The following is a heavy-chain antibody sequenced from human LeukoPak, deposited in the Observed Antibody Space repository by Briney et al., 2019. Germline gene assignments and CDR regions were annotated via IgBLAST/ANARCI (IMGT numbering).Heavy chain of an antibody. Sequence: PSETLSLTCAVYGGSFSGYYWSWVRQPPGKGLEWIGEINHSGSTNYNPSLKSRVTISVDTSKNQFSLKLSSVTAADTAVYYCARPGLVAADAFDIWGQGTMVTVSS. V-gene: IGHV4-34*01. CDR3: ARPGLVAADAFDI. J-gene: IGHJ3*02. CDR2: INHSGST. CDR1: GGSFSGYY. D-gene: IGHD2-15*01.